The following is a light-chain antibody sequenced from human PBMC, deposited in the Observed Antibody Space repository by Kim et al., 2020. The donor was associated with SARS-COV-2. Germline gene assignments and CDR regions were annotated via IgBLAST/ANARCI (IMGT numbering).Light chain of an antibody. V-gene: IGKV1-5*01. Sequence: ASVGDRVTITCRASESISDWVAWYQQRPGQVPKLVIYDASSLESGVPSRFSGSGSGTEFTLTISSLQPDDFATYYCHQYNRYPWMFGQGTKVDIK. CDR1: ESISDW. CDR3: HQYNRYPWM. CDR2: DAS. J-gene: IGKJ1*01.